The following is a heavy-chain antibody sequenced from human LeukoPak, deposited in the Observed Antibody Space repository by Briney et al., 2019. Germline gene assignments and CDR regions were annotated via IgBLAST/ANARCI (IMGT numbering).Heavy chain of an antibody. J-gene: IGHJ4*02. CDR3: ARGRWSDY. D-gene: IGHD5-24*01. CDR1: GFTFSAYW. V-gene: IGHV3-7*01. Sequence: PGGSLRLSCAASGFTFSAYWMTWVRQAPGKGLEWVANIEEDGTEKNYVDSVKGRFTISRDNVKKSLYLEMNSLRVEDTAVYYCARGRWSDYWGQGTQVTVSS. CDR2: IEEDGTEK.